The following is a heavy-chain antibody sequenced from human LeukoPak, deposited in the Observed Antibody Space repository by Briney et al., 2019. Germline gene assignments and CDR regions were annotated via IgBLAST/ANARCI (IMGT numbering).Heavy chain of an antibody. Sequence: GGSLRLSCAASGFTFSSYAIHWVRQAPGKGLEWVAVISYDGSNKYYADSVKGRFTISRDNSKNTLYLQMNSLRAEDTAVYYCARVEIRVVVRDPPGYWGQGTLVTVSS. D-gene: IGHD2-15*01. V-gene: IGHV3-30-3*01. CDR1: GFTFSSYA. CDR2: ISYDGSNK. J-gene: IGHJ4*02. CDR3: ARVEIRVVVRDPPGY.